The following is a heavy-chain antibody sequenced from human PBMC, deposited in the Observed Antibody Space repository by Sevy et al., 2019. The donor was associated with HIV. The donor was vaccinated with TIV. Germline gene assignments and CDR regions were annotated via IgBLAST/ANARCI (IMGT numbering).Heavy chain of an antibody. V-gene: IGHV3-15*07. D-gene: IGHD5-12*01. Sequence: GGSLRLSCVASAFTFSNDWMTWVRQAPGKGLEWVGHIRSATDGGTTDYAAPVKGRFTISRHDSKDTVYLEMNSLKIVYTGVYFCATLSGNYWGDWLDPWGQGTLVTVSS. CDR1: AFTFSNDW. CDR2: IRSATDGGTT. CDR3: ATLSGNYWGDWLDP. J-gene: IGHJ5*02.